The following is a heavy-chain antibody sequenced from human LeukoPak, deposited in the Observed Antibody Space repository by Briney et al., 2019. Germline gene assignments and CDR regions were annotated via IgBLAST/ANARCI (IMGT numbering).Heavy chain of an antibody. CDR2: ISSSSYI. J-gene: IGHJ4*02. Sequence: PGGSLRLSCAASGFTFSSYSMNWVRQAPGKGLEWVSSISSSSYIYYADSVKGRFTISRDNAKNSLYLQMNSLRAEDTAVYYCARGLLGGYYFDYWGQGTLVTVSS. V-gene: IGHV3-21*01. CDR3: ARGLLGGYYFDY. CDR1: GFTFSSYS. D-gene: IGHD3-16*01.